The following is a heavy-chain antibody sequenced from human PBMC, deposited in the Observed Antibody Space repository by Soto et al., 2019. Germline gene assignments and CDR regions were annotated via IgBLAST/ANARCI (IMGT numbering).Heavy chain of an antibody. CDR3: ARDRSSSSL. V-gene: IGHV1-18*01. CDR2: ISAYNGHT. D-gene: IGHD6-6*01. Sequence: QVQLVQSEAEVKKPGASVKVSCKASGYTFTNYGISWVRQAPGQGLEWMGWISAYNGHTNYAQNFEGRVTMTTDTSTSTAYMELMSLTSDDTAIYYCARDRSSSSLWGQGTLVTVSS. CDR1: GYTFTNYG. J-gene: IGHJ4*02.